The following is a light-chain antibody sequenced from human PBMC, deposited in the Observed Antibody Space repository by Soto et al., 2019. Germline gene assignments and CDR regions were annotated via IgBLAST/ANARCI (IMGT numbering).Light chain of an antibody. J-gene: IGKJ1*01. Sequence: EIQVTQSPCTLSASVGDRITITCRPSQSIGTWLAWYQHRPGEGPKLLIHDASSLESGVPSRFGGSGSATEFSLTISSLESGDSGTYHCQQYATYAPSTFGQGTKVDIK. CDR2: DAS. CDR3: QQYATYAPST. CDR1: QSIGTW. V-gene: IGKV1-5*01.